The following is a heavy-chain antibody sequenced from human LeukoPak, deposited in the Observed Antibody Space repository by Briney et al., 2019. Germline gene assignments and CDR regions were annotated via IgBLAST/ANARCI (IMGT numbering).Heavy chain of an antibody. V-gene: IGHV5-51*01. Sequence: GESLKISCKGSGYNFITYWIAWVRQMPGKGLEWMGIIYPADSDTRYSPSFQGQVTISADKSISTAYLQWSSVKASDTAVYYCARGRLVIAVAGKKYFQHWGQGTLVTVSS. CDR3: ARGRLVIAVAGKKYFQH. CDR1: GYNFITYW. D-gene: IGHD6-19*01. J-gene: IGHJ1*01. CDR2: IYPADSDT.